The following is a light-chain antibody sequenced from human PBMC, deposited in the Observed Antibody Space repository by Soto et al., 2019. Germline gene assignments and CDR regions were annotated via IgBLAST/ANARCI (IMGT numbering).Light chain of an antibody. Sequence: QSALTQPPSASGSPGQSVTISCTGTSSDVGGYNYVSWYQQHPGKGPNLMIYEDNKRPSGVPDRFSGSKSGNTASLTVSGLQAEDEADYYCTSYAGGNNVFGTGTKVTVL. CDR2: EDN. J-gene: IGLJ1*01. CDR3: TSYAGGNNV. CDR1: SSDVGGYNY. V-gene: IGLV2-8*01.